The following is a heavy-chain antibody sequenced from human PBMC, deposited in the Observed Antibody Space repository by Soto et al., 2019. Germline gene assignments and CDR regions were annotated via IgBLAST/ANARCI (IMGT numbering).Heavy chain of an antibody. CDR2: IYYSGST. V-gene: IGHV4-59*01. J-gene: IGHJ6*02. D-gene: IGHD3-3*01. CDR3: ARVGHYDFWSGYPTGMDV. CDR1: GGSISSYY. Sequence: PSETLSLTCTVSGGSISSYYWSWIRQPPGKGLEWIGYIYYSGSTNYNPSLKSRVTISVDTSKNQFSLKLSSVTAADTAVYYCARVGHYDFWSGYPTGMDVWGQGTTVTVSS.